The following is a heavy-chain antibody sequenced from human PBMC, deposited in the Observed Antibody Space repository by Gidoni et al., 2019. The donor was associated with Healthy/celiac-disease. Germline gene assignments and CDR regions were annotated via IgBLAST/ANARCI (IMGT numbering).Heavy chain of an antibody. CDR3: AKEADPYYFDY. J-gene: IGHJ4*02. CDR1: GFTFSSYG. Sequence: QVQLVESGGGVVLPGRSLSLSCAASGFTFSSYGLHWVRQAPGKGLEWVSVISYDGSNKFYADSVKGRFTISRDNSKNTLYLQMNRLRVEDTAVYYCAKEADPYYFDYWGQGTLVTVSS. V-gene: IGHV3-30*18. CDR2: ISYDGSNK.